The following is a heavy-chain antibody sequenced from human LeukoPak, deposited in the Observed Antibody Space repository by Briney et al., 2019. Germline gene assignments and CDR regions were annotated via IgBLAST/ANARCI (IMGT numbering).Heavy chain of an antibody. CDR1: GFTFSSYD. V-gene: IGHV3-13*01. CDR2: IGTAGDT. D-gene: IGHD2-15*01. Sequence: GGSLRLSCAASGFTFSSYDMHWVRQATGKGLEWVSAIGTAGDTYYPGSVKGRFTISRENAKNSLYLQMNSLRAGDTAVYYCARGPLSAATFWIWENAEYYFDYWGQGTLVTVSS. J-gene: IGHJ4*02. CDR3: ARGPLSAATFWIWENAEYYFDY.